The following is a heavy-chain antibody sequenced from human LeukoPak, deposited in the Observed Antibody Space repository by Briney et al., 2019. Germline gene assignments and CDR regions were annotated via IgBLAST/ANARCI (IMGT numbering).Heavy chain of an antibody. D-gene: IGHD3-22*01. CDR1: GGSISSSDYF. J-gene: IGHJ3*02. V-gene: IGHV4-39*07. Sequence: SSETLSLTCSVSGGSISSSDYFWGWIRQPPGKGLEWIAFISYSGNTHYNPSLKSRVTISVDTSKDQFSLNLNSVIAADTAVYYCARYYYDSSGHFKGADAFDIWGQGTMVTVSS. CDR2: ISYSGNT. CDR3: ARYYYDSSGHFKGADAFDI.